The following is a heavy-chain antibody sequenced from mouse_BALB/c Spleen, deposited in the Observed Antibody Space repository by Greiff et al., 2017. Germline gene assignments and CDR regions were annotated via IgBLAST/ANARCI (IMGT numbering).Heavy chain of an antibody. D-gene: IGHD2-3*01. V-gene: IGHV5-12-2*01. Sequence: EVKLVESGGGLVQPGGSLKLSCAASGFTFSSYTMSWVRQTPEKRLEWVAYISNGGGSTYYPDTVKGRFTISRDNAKNTLYLQMSSLKSEDTAMYYCERHDGYYGFDYWGQGTTLTVSS. CDR1: GFTFSSYT. CDR3: ERHDGYYGFDY. J-gene: IGHJ2*01. CDR2: ISNGGGST.